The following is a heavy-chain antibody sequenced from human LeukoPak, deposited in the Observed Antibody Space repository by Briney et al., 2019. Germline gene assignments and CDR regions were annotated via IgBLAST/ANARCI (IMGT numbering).Heavy chain of an antibody. CDR2: IKQDGSDK. V-gene: IGHV3-7*01. D-gene: IGHD1-1*01. CDR1: GFSFSSYW. J-gene: IGHJ4*02. Sequence: GGSLRLSCAASGFSFSSYWMSWVRQAPGKGLEWVANIKQDGSDKYYVDSVKGRFIISRDNAKNSLYLQLNSLRADDTAVYYCARLTGTTGFDYWGQGTLVTVSS. CDR3: ARLTGTTGFDY.